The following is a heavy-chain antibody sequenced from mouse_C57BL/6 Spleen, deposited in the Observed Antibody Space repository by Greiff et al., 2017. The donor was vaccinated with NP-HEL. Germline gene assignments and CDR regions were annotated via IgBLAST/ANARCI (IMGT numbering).Heavy chain of an antibody. Sequence: EVQVVESGGGLVKPGGSLKLSCAASGFTFSDYGMHWVRQAPEKGLEWVAYISSGSSTIYYADTVKGRFTISRDNAKNTLFLQMTSLRSEDTAMYYCARPLYGSSHYYAMDYWGQGTSVTVSS. CDR3: ARPLYGSSHYYAMDY. CDR1: GFTFSDYG. D-gene: IGHD1-1*01. CDR2: ISSGSSTI. V-gene: IGHV5-17*01. J-gene: IGHJ4*01.